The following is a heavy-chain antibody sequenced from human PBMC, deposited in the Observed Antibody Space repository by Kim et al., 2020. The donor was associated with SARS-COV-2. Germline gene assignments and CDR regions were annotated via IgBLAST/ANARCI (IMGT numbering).Heavy chain of an antibody. D-gene: IGHD3-9*01. J-gene: IGHJ4*02. CDR2: IYYSGST. V-gene: IGHV4-39*01. CDR3: ARMKRSLRYFDRVASDY. Sequence: SETLSLTCTVSGGSISSSSYYWGWIRQPPGKGLEWIGSIYYSGSTYYNPSLKSRVTISVDTSKNQFSLKLSSVTAADTAVYYCARMKRSLRYFDRVASDYWGQGTLVTVSS. CDR1: GGSISSSSYY.